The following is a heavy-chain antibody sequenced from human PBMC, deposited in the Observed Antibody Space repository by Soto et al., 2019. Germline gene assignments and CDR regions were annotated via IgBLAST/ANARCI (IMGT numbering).Heavy chain of an antibody. V-gene: IGHV1-69*01. Sequence: QVQLVQSGAEVKKPGSSVKVSCKASGGAFINYAISWLRQAPGQGLEWMGGIIPILATPKYAQKFQGRVTISADESTSTAYMEVSSLRSQDTAVYYCARDHSLVGGTYYFVSWGQGTLVTVSS. CDR3: ARDHSLVGGTYYFVS. CDR2: IIPILATP. D-gene: IGHD1-26*01. J-gene: IGHJ4*02. CDR1: GGAFINYA.